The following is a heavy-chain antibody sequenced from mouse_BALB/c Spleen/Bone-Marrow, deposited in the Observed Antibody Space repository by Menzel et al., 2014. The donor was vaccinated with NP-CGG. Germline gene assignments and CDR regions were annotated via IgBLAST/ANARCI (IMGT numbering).Heavy chain of an antibody. J-gene: IGHJ4*01. D-gene: IGHD2-4*01. CDR3: ARDSFLITRALDY. Sequence: VQLQQSGPGLVAPSQSLSITCTVSGFSLTGYGVSWVRQPPGKGLEWLGMIWGDGSADYSSALKSRLSITKDNSKSQVFLKMSSLQTGDTARYYCARDSFLITRALDYWGQGTSVTVSS. CDR2: IWGDGSA. V-gene: IGHV2-6-7*01. CDR1: GFSLTGYG.